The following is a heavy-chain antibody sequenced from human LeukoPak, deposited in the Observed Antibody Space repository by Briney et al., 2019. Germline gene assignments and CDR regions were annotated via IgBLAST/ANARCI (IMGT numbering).Heavy chain of an antibody. J-gene: IGHJ4*02. CDR1: GFTFSSYA. Sequence: GGSVRLSCSASGFTFSSYAMHWVRQAPGKGLEYVSAISDNGGTTYYADSVKGRFTISRDNSKNTVYLQMSSLRVADTAVYYCVKSSGWYDYWGQGTLVTVS. CDR3: VKSSGWYDY. D-gene: IGHD6-19*01. V-gene: IGHV3-64D*09. CDR2: ISDNGGTT.